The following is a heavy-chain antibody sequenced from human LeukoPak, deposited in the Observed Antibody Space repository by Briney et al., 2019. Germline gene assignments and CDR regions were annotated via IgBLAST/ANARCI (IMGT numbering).Heavy chain of an antibody. J-gene: IGHJ4*02. D-gene: IGHD3-22*01. V-gene: IGHV1-18*01. CDR3: ARLNYYDSSGYYCFDY. CDR1: GYTFTSYG. CDR2: ISAYNGNT. Sequence: GASVTVSFKASGYTFTSYGISWVRQAPGQGLEWMGWISAYNGNTNYAQKLQGRVTMTTDTSTSTAYMELRSLRSDDTAVYYCARLNYYDSSGYYCFDYWGQGTLVTVSS.